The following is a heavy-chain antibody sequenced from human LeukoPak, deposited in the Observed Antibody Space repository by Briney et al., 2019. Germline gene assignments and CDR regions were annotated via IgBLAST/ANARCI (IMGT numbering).Heavy chain of an antibody. Sequence: GGSLRLSCTTSGFSFNTYSMSWVRQAPGKGLEWVSAINDDTPYYTDSVKGRFTISRDNSKNTLYLQMNSLRTEDTAVYYCAKGGSSSWDHFDYWGQGTLVTASS. CDR3: AKGGSSSWDHFDY. CDR2: INDDTP. J-gene: IGHJ4*02. D-gene: IGHD6-13*01. V-gene: IGHV3-23*01. CDR1: GFSFNTYS.